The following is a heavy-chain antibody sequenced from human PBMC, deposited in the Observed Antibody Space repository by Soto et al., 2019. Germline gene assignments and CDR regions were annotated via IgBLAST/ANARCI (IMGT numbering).Heavy chain of an antibody. Sequence: EVQLVESGGGLVKPGGSLRLSCTASGVTFSNVWMNWVRQAPGKGLEWVGRIKSKSDDETTDYAAPVKGRFNIPREDSKNTLYLQMNSLKTEDTAVYYCTTGLTYYYDTSGHYWAGAMDVWGQGITVTVSS. V-gene: IGHV3-15*01. CDR2: IKSKSDDETT. CDR3: TTGLTYYYDTSGHYWAGAMDV. J-gene: IGHJ6*02. CDR1: GVTFSNVW. D-gene: IGHD3-22*01.